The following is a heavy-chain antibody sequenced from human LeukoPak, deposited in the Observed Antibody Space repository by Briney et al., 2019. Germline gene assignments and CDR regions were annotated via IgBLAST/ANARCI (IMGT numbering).Heavy chain of an antibody. D-gene: IGHD5-18*01. Sequence: ASVKVSCKASGYTFTGYYMHWVRQAPGQGLEWMGWINPNSGGTNYAQKFQGRVTMTRDTSISTAYMELSRLRPDDTAVYYCARDQIQLWFGENWFDPWGQGTLVTVSS. V-gene: IGHV1-2*02. CDR2: INPNSGGT. CDR3: ARDQIQLWFGENWFDP. CDR1: GYTFTGYY. J-gene: IGHJ5*02.